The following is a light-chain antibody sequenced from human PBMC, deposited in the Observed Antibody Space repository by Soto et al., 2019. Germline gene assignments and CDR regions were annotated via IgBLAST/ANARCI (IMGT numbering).Light chain of an antibody. CDR3: QQYNSPPWT. Sequence: EIVLTQSPGTLSLSPGERATLSCRASQSVSSSYLAWYQQKPGQAPRLLIYGASSRATGIPDRFSGSGSGTDFTLTISRLEPDDFATYYCQQYNSPPWTFGQGTKVEIK. CDR2: GAS. V-gene: IGKV3-20*01. CDR1: QSVSSSY. J-gene: IGKJ1*01.